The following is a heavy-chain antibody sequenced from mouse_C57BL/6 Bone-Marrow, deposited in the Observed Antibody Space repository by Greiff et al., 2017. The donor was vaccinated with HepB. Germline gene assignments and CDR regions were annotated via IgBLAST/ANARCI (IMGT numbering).Heavy chain of an antibody. V-gene: IGHV14-4*01. CDR2: IDPENGDT. Sequence: VQLQQSGAELVRPGASVKLSCTASGFNIKDDYMHWVKQRPEQGLEWIGWIDPENGDTEYASKFQGKATISADTSSNTAYLQLSGLTSEDSAVYYCARRASLLSWFAYWGQGTMVTVSA. CDR1: GFNIKDDY. D-gene: IGHD3-1*01. J-gene: IGHJ3*01. CDR3: ARRASLLSWFAY.